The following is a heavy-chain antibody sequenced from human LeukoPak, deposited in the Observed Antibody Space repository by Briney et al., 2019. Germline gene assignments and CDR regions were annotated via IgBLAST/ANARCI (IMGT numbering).Heavy chain of an antibody. CDR1: GFTFSSYW. CDR2: IKQDGSEK. Sequence: GGSLRLSCAASGFTFSSYWMSWVRQAPGKGLEWVANIKQDGSEKYYVDSVKGRFTISRDNAKNSLYLQMNSLRAEDTAVYYCARVPYGSGTHFAVYWGQGTLVTVSS. J-gene: IGHJ4*02. V-gene: IGHV3-7*03. D-gene: IGHD3-10*01. CDR3: ARVPYGSGTHFAVY.